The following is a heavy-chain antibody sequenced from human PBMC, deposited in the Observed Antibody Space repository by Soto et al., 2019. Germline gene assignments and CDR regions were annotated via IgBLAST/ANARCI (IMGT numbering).Heavy chain of an antibody. CDR2: IYYSGST. Sequence: QVQLQESGPGLVKPSQTLSLTCTVSGGSISSGGYYWSWIRQHPGKGLEWIGYIYYSGSTYYNPSLKSRVTISVDTSKNQFSLKLSSVTAADTAVYYCARGIIVVDWLLDPLDYWGQGTLVTVSS. V-gene: IGHV4-31*03. J-gene: IGHJ4*02. CDR1: GGSISSGGYY. D-gene: IGHD3-9*01. CDR3: ARGIIVVDWLLDPLDY.